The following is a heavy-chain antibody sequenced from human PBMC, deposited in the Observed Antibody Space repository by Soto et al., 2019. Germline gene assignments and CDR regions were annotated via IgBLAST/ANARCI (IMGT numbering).Heavy chain of an antibody. CDR2: IYYSGST. V-gene: IGHV4-59*01. Sequence: SETLSLTCTVYGGSIRSYYWSWIRQPPGKGLEWIGNIYYSGSTNYNPSRKSRVTMSVDMSKNQVSLKLSSVTAADTAVYYCTRVGGYYGDYPNFDYWGQGAMVTVSS. D-gene: IGHD4-17*01. CDR1: GGSIRSYY. J-gene: IGHJ4*02. CDR3: TRVGGYYGDYPNFDY.